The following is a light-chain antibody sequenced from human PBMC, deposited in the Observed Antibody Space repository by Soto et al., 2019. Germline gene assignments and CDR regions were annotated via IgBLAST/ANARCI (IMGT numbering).Light chain of an antibody. J-gene: IGKJ3*01. Sequence: EIVLTQSPGTLSLSPGERATLSCRASQSVSSSYLAWYQQKPGQAPRRLIYGASSRATGIPDRFSGSGSGTDFTLTITRLEPEDFAVYYCQQFCSSPLFTFGPGTKVDVK. CDR1: QSVSSSY. CDR3: QQFCSSPLFT. V-gene: IGKV3-20*01. CDR2: GAS.